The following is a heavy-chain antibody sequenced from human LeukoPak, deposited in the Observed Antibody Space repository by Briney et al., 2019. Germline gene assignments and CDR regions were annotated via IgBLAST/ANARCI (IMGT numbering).Heavy chain of an antibody. D-gene: IGHD3-9*01. CDR1: GGSITGSSYY. J-gene: IGHJ4*02. V-gene: IGHV4-39*02. CDR3: TRGSYDVLTGRSTLGEY. CDR2: IYYSGST. Sequence: PSETLSLTCTISGGSITGSSYYWGWIRQSPGKGLEWIGNIYYSGSTYYNSSLKSRVTISIDTSKNHFSLRLTSVTASDTAVYFCTRGSYDVLTGRSTLGEYWGQGTLDAVSS.